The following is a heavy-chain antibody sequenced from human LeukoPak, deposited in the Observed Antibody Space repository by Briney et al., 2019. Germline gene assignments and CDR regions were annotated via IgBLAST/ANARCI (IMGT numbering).Heavy chain of an antibody. CDR3: ARVLGSSWSNWFDP. D-gene: IGHD6-13*01. J-gene: IGHJ5*02. CDR1: GFSFSGFS. Sequence: PGGSLRLSCVASGFSFSGFSMSWVRQAPGKGLEWVAKMNEYGSEIFYVDSVKGRFTISRDNAKNSLYLQMNSLRAEDTAVYYCARVLGSSWSNWFDPWGQGTLVTVSS. CDR2: MNEYGSEI. V-gene: IGHV3-7*01.